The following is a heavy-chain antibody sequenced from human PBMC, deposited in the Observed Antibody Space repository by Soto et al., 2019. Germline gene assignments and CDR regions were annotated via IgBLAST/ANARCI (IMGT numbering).Heavy chain of an antibody. CDR2: ISYDGSNK. J-gene: IGHJ6*02. CDR1: GFTFSSYG. Sequence: GGSLRLSCAASGFTFSSYGMHWVRQAPGKGLEWVAVISYDGSNKYYADSVKGRFTISRDNSKNTLYLQMNSLRAEDTAVYYCAKVAAAAAFYYYYGMDVWGQGTTV. V-gene: IGHV3-30*18. CDR3: AKVAAAAAFYYYYGMDV. D-gene: IGHD6-13*01.